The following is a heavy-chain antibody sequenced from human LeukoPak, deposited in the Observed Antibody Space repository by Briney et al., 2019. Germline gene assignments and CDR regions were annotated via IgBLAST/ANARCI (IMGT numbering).Heavy chain of an antibody. CDR1: GGSISSSSYY. Sequence: KTSETLSLTCSVSGGSISSSSYYWSWIRQPAGKGLEWIGRIYSGGSTNYNPSLKSRVTISINTSKNQFSLKLSSVTAADTAVYYCARERRTYDILTGYRPSEYFQDWGQGTLVTVSS. CDR2: IYSGGST. V-gene: IGHV4-61*02. D-gene: IGHD3-9*01. CDR3: ARERRTYDILTGYRPSEYFQD. J-gene: IGHJ1*01.